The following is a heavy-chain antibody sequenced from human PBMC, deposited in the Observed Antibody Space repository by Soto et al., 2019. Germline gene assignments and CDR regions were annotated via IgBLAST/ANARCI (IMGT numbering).Heavy chain of an antibody. CDR2: LSYDGTNK. CDR3: AKEGDPDFPAEDLQH. V-gene: IGHV3-30*18. D-gene: IGHD2-21*02. CDR1: GFSLSSYA. J-gene: IGHJ1*01. Sequence: QVQLVESGGGVVQPGRSLKLSCAASGFSLSSYAMHWVRQAPGKGLEWVAVLSYDGTNKYYADSVKGRFTISRDNSKNTLYLQMRSLRTEDTSVYFCAKEGDPDFPAEDLQHWGQGTLVTVSS.